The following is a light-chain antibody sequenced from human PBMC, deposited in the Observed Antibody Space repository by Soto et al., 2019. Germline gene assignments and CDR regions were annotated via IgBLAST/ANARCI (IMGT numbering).Light chain of an antibody. J-gene: IGKJ5*01. CDR2: GAS. CDR3: QQYGSSLIT. V-gene: IGKV3-20*01. CDR1: QSVSSSY. Sequence: EIVLTQSPGTLSLSPGERATLSCRASQSVSSSYLAWYQQKPGQAPRLLIYGASSRATGIPDRFSGSGSGTDFTLTISRLEPEDFAVYYCQQYGSSLITFGQWTLLEMK.